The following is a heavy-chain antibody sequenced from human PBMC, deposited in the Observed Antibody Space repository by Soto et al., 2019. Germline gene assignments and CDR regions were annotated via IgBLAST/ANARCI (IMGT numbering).Heavy chain of an antibody. V-gene: IGHV4-4*02. D-gene: IGHD3-3*02. CDR1: GGSLTSSIW. CDR2: KYHDGGT. CDR3: AAALTFKHGMDV. Sequence: LTCAVSGGSLTSSIWWTWVRQPPGKGLEWVGEKYHDGGTNYNPTLRSRVTISVDKSRNQFSLNLNSVTAADTAVYYCAAALTFKHGMDVWGQGTTVTVSS. J-gene: IGHJ6*02.